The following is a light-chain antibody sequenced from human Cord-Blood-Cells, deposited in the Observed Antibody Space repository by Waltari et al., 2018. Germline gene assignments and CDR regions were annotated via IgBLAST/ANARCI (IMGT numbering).Light chain of an antibody. CDR2: GAS. J-gene: IGKJ5*01. Sequence: EIVMTQSPATLSVSPGERATLSCRASQSVSSNLAWYQQKPGHAPRLLIYGASTRATGIPARFSGSGSGTEFTLTISSRQSEDVAVYYCQQYNNWPPITFGQGTRLEIK. CDR3: QQYNNWPPIT. V-gene: IGKV3-15*01. CDR1: QSVSSN.